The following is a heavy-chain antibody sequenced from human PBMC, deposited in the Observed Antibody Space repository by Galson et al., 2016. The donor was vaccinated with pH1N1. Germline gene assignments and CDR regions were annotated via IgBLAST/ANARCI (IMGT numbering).Heavy chain of an antibody. CDR1: GFPFRRYG. J-gene: IGHJ5*02. V-gene: IGHV3-30*02. CDR2: IRHDGSAK. D-gene: IGHD3-10*02. CDR3: AKDVSGELIPSRIDL. Sequence: CAVSGFPFRRYGLHWVRQAPGMGLEWLTFIRHDGSAKFYADSVKGRFSISRDNSKNVLYMEMNSLRPEDTAVYYCAKDVSGELIPSRIDLWGQGTLVTVSS.